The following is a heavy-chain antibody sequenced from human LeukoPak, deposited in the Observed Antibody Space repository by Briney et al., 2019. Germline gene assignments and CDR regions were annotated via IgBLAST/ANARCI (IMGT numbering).Heavy chain of an antibody. V-gene: IGHV4-30-2*01. CDR3: ARGVDYYGV. D-gene: IGHD3-10*01. CDR1: GGSISSGGYY. CDR2: INHSGST. Sequence: SETLSLTCTVSGGSISSGGYYWSWIRQPPGKGLEWIGYINHSGSTNHNPSLKSRVTISIDTSKNQFSLKLSSVTAADTAVYYCARGVDYYGVWGQGTLVTVSS. J-gene: IGHJ4*02.